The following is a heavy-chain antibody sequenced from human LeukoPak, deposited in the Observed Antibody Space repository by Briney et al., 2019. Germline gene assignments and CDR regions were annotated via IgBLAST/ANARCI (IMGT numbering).Heavy chain of an antibody. CDR1: GGSISSYY. CDR3: ARDRPSPHCSSTSCSEGSYYGMDV. J-gene: IGHJ6*02. D-gene: IGHD2-2*01. V-gene: IGHV4-59*01. CDR2: IYYSGST. Sequence: PSETLSFTCTVSGGSISSYYWSWIRQPPGKGLEWIGYIYYSGSTNYNPSLKSRVAISLDTSKNQFSLKLSSVTAADTAVYYCARDRPSPHCSSTSCSEGSYYGMDVWGQGTTVTVSS.